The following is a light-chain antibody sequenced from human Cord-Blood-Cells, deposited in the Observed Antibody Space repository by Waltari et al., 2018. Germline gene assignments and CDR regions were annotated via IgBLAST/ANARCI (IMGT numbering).Light chain of an antibody. CDR1: NFGRNN. Sequence: SSELTQPPSVSVALGQTARITCGCNNFGRNNVHWYQQKPGQAPVLVIYRDSNRPSGIPERFSGSNSGNTATLTISRAQAGDEADYYCQVWDSSTVVFGGGTKLTVL. J-gene: IGLJ2*01. CDR3: QVWDSSTVV. V-gene: IGLV3-9*01. CDR2: RDS.